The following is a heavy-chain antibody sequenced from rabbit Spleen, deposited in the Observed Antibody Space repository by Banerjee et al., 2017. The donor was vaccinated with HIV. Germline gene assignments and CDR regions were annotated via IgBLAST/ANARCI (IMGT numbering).Heavy chain of an antibody. Sequence: QQQLVESGGGLVKPGASLTLTCKASGFDFSSARLICWVRQAPGKGLEWIACIYAGSSGSTYYASWAIGRFTCSKPSSTTVTLQMTRLTAADTATYFCARDTSSSFSSYGMDLWGQGTLVTVS. D-gene: IGHD1-1*01. J-gene: IGHJ6*01. V-gene: IGHV1S45*01. CDR2: IYAGSSGST. CDR1: GFDFSSARL. CDR3: ARDTSSSFSSYGMDL.